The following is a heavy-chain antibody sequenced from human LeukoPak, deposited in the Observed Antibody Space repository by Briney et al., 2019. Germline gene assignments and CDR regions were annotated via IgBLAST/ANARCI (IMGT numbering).Heavy chain of an antibody. CDR1: GGSISSYY. D-gene: IGHD1-1*01. Sequence: SETLSLTCTVPGGSISSYYWSWIRQPPGKGLEWIGYIYYSGSTNYNPSLKSRVTISVDTSKNQFSLKLSSVTAADTAVYYCARDWTEGDYYYMDVWGKGTTVTVSS. CDR2: IYYSGST. CDR3: ARDWTEGDYYYMDV. J-gene: IGHJ6*03. V-gene: IGHV4-59*01.